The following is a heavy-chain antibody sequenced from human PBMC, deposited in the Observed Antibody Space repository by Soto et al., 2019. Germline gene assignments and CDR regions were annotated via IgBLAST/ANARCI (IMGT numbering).Heavy chain of an antibody. CDR2: ISGSGGST. J-gene: IGHJ3*01. Sequence: AGGSLRLSCAAPGFTFSSYAMSWVRQAPGKGLEWVSAISGSGGSTYYADSVKGRFTISRDNSKNTLYLQMNSLRAEDTAVYYCAKDPWRYFDWSFDAIDFRGQGIMVTVSS. D-gene: IGHD3-9*01. CDR3: AKDPWRYFDWSFDAIDF. CDR1: GFTFSSYA. V-gene: IGHV3-23*01.